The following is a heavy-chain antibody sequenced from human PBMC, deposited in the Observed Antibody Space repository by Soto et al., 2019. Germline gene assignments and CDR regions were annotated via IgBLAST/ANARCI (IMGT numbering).Heavy chain of an antibody. CDR3: ARDGGTSGWTREFEY. D-gene: IGHD6-19*01. CDR2: VSYDGGHT. CDR1: GFTFRSYA. V-gene: IGHV3-30-3*01. Sequence: QPGGSLRLSCAASGFTFRSYAMHWVRQAPGKGLEWVAVVSYDGGHTYYADSVKGRFTISRDNSKDTLSLQVSRVGPEDTAVYYCARDGGTSGWTREFEYWGQGMLVTVSS. J-gene: IGHJ4*02.